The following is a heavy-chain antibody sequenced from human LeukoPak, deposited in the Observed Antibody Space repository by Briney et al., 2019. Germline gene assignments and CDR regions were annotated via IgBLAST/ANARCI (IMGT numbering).Heavy chain of an antibody. D-gene: IGHD6-19*01. CDR3: ARDPGSGWWGEFDL. CDR2: IKQDGSEK. V-gene: IGHV3-7*04. CDR1: GFNFDHYW. J-gene: IGHJ5*02. Sequence: GGSLRLSCAASGFNFDHYWMTWVRQAPGKGLEWVANIKQDGSEKVYLDSMKGRFTISRDNSRDSLYLQMNSLRPEDTAVYYCARDPGSGWWGEFDLWGQGTLVTVSS.